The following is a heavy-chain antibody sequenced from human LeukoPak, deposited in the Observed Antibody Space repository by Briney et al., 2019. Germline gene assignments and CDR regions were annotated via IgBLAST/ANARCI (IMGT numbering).Heavy chain of an antibody. D-gene: IGHD2/OR15-2a*01. CDR3: ARGTTAKAGDAFDV. Sequence: NPLQTLSLTCTVSGDSISSTTNYWTWIRQPAGKGLEWIGRIYTSGRTYYNSYNPSLKSRVTISVDTSKNHFSLKLTSVTAADTAVYYCARGTTAKAGDAFDVWGQGTMVTVPS. CDR2: IYTSGRT. J-gene: IGHJ3*01. V-gene: IGHV4-61*02. CDR1: GDSISSTTNY.